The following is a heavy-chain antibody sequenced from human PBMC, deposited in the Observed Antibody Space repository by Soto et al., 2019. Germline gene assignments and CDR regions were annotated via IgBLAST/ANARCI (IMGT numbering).Heavy chain of an antibody. J-gene: IGHJ4*02. Sequence: EVQLLESGGGLVQHGGSLRLSCAASGFTFSSYAMSWVRQAPGKGLEWVSAISGSGGSTYYADSVKGRFTISRDNSKNTLYLQMNSLRAEDTAVYYCAKDPKRGVVVAAKVGFFDYWGQGTLVTVSS. CDR3: AKDPKRGVVVAAKVGFFDY. D-gene: IGHD2-15*01. V-gene: IGHV3-23*01. CDR1: GFTFSSYA. CDR2: ISGSGGST.